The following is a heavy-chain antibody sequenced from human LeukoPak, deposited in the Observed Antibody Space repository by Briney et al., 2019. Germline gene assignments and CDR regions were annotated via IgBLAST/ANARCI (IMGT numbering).Heavy chain of an antibody. D-gene: IGHD6-13*01. Sequence: SETLSLTCSVYSGSFSGYYWSWIRQPPGKGLEWIGEINHSVGTNYNPSLKSRVTMSLDTSKNQFSLKLTSVTAADTAVYYCARRRRVGAAAGTGGGYYFDYWGQGTLVTVSS. CDR3: ARRRRVGAAAGTGGGYYFDY. J-gene: IGHJ4*02. CDR1: SGSFSGYY. CDR2: INHSVGT. V-gene: IGHV4-34*01.